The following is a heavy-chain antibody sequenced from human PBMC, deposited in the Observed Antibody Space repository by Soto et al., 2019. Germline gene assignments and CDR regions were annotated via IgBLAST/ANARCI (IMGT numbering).Heavy chain of an antibody. Sequence: SETLSLTCTVSTDSFSNYFWSWLRQPPGKGLEWIGYVYQSGSPKYNPSLESRVVISTDTSKNQFFLRLTSVTAADTGVYFCARTLGPQVTGYVDSDYRWTIDQWGQGTLVTVSP. CDR2: VYQSGSP. CDR3: ARTLGPQVTGYVDSDYRWTIDQ. J-gene: IGHJ4*02. V-gene: IGHV4-59*08. CDR1: TDSFSNYF. D-gene: IGHD4-4*01.